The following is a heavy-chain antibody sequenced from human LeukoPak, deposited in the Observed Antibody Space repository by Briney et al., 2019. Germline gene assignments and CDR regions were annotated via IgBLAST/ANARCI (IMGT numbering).Heavy chain of an antibody. CDR2: INPNSGGT. D-gene: IGHD3-10*01. Sequence: ASVKVSCKASGYTFTGYYMHWVRQAPGQGLEWMGWINPNSGGTNYAQKFQGRVTMTRDTSISTAYMELSRLRSDDTAVYYCARGLNRAVRGVIIDYFDYWGQGTLVTVSS. V-gene: IGHV1-2*02. CDR1: GYTFTGYY. CDR3: ARGLNRAVRGVIIDYFDY. J-gene: IGHJ4*02.